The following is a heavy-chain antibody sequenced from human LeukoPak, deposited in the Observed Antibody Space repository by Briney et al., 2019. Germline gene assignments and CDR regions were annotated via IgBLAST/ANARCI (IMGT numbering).Heavy chain of an antibody. CDR2: ISGSGGST. J-gene: IGHJ6*02. D-gene: IGHD3-10*01. CDR1: GFTFSSYA. Sequence: GGSLRLPCAASGFTFSSYAMSWVRQAPGKGLEWVSAISGSGGSTYYADSVKGRFTISRDNSKNTLYLQMNSLRAEDTAVYYCAKSAEGDGSGSYYNPLYYYYGMDVWGQGTTVTVSS. V-gene: IGHV3-23*01. CDR3: AKSAEGDGSGSYYNPLYYYYGMDV.